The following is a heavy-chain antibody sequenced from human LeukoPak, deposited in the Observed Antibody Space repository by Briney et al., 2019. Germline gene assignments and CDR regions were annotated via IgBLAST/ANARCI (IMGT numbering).Heavy chain of an antibody. D-gene: IGHD1-26*01. CDR1: GFNFSSNV. CDR2: IWTDGSAK. J-gene: IGHJ3*02. V-gene: IGHV3-33*01. Sequence: GGSLRLSWAASGFNFSSNVMHWVRQAPGKGLEWVAVIWTDGSAKYYADSVKGRFTISRDNSQNILFLQMNSLSAEDTAVYYCARRSSGTSAFDIWGQGTLVTVSS. CDR3: ARRSSGTSAFDI.